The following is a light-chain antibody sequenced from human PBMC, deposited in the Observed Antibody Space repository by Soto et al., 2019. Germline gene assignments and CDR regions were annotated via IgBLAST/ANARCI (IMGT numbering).Light chain of an antibody. CDR2: GNS. V-gene: IGLV1-40*01. CDR3: QSYDSSLSGVG. CDR1: SSNIGAGYD. J-gene: IGLJ2*01. Sequence: QPVLTQPPSVSGAPGQRVTISCTGSSSNIGAGYDVHWYQQLPGTAPKLLIYGNSNRPSGVPDRFSGSKSGTSASLASTGLQAEDEADYYCQSYDSSLSGVGFGGGTKLTVL.